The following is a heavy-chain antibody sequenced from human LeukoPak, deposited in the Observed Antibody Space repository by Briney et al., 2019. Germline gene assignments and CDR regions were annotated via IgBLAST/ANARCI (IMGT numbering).Heavy chain of an antibody. J-gene: IGHJ4*02. D-gene: IGHD2-15*01. CDR2: IYDTEST. V-gene: IGHV4-59*08. Sequence: SETLSLTCTVSGGSISNYYWSWIRQPPGKGLEWIGYIYDTESTNYNPSLESRVTISVDTSKNQFSLILSSVTAADTAVYYCARHCTGGTCYSNYFDYWGQGTLVTVSS. CDR3: ARHCTGGTCYSNYFDY. CDR1: GGSISNYY.